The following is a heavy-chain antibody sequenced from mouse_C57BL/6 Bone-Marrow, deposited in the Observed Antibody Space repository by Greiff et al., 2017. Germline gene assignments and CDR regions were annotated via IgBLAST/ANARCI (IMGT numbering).Heavy chain of an antibody. CDR2: INPDSSTI. Sequence: EVKLMESGGGLVQPGGSLKLSCAASGIDFSRYWMSWVRRAPGKGLEWIGEINPDSSTINYAPSLKDKFIISRDNAKNTLYLQMSKVRSEDTALYYCARPVSYYYGSSWDWYFDVWGTGTTVTVSS. CDR3: ARPVSYYYGSSWDWYFDV. V-gene: IGHV4-1*01. D-gene: IGHD1-1*01. CDR1: GIDFSRYW. J-gene: IGHJ1*03.